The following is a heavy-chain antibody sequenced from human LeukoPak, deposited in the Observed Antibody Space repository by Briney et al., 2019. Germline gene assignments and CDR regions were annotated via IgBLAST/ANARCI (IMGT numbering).Heavy chain of an antibody. D-gene: IGHD2-15*01. J-gene: IGHJ6*02. V-gene: IGHV3-7*01. CDR3: ARDRWELLSNSYHYCGLDV. CDR1: GFTFSNYW. CDR2: IKHDGSEK. Sequence: GGSLRVSCAASGFTFSNYWMSWVRQAPGKGLEWVANIKHDGSEKCYVDSVKGRFTISRDNAKNSLYLQMNSLRAEDTAVYYCARDRWELLSNSYHYCGLDVWGQGTTVTVSS.